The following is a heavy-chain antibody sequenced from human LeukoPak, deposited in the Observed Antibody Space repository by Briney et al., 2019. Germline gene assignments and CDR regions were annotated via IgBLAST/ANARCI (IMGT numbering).Heavy chain of an antibody. CDR3: ARDQTSSLDY. CDR1: GFTLTNHW. J-gene: IGHJ4*02. V-gene: IGHV3-74*01. Sequence: PGGSLRLSCAASGFTLTNHWMHWVRQVPGKGLVWVSRIRPDGVETNHADSVKGRFTTSRDNAKNILYLQMNSLRAEDTAVYYCARDQTSSLDYWGQGTLVTVSS. D-gene: IGHD1-14*01. CDR2: IRPDGVET.